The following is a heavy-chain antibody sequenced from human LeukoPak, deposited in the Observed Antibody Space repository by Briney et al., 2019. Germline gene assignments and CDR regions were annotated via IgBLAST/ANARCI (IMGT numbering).Heavy chain of an antibody. Sequence: SQTLSLTCTVSGGSVRRGNYYWTWIRQPAGKGLEWIGRIYTSGSANYNPSLKSRVTISVDTSKNQFSLKLSSVTAADTAVYYCARGSTGSDGSGSYYSFYYFDYWGQGTLVTVSS. CDR1: GGSVRRGNYY. D-gene: IGHD3-10*01. CDR3: ARGSTGSDGSGSYYSFYYFDY. J-gene: IGHJ4*02. CDR2: IYTSGSA. V-gene: IGHV4-61*02.